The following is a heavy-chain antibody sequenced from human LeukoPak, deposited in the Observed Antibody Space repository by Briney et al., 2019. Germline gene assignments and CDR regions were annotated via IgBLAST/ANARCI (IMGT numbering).Heavy chain of an antibody. CDR3: ARAVPPNLEWFYY. CDR1: GYSFTSYG. V-gene: IGHV1-18*01. J-gene: IGHJ4*02. CDR2: ITPYNGNT. Sequence: GESLKISCKGSGYSFTSYGISWVRQAPGQGLEWMGWITPYNGNTNYAQKLQGRVTMTTDTSTSTAYMELRSLRSDDTAVYYCARAVPPNLEWFYYWGQGTLVTVSS. D-gene: IGHD3-3*01.